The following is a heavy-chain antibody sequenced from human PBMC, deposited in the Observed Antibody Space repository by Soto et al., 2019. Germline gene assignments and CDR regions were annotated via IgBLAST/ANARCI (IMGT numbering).Heavy chain of an antibody. V-gene: IGHV5-51*01. CDR3: ARQRYDFWSGYLYYYYGMDV. J-gene: IGHJ6*02. CDR2: IYPGDSDT. Sequence: GESLKISCKGSGYSFTSYWIGWVRQMPGKGLEWMGIIYPGDSDTRYSPSFQGQVTISADKSISTAYLQWSSLKASDTAMYYCARQRYDFWSGYLYYYYGMDVWGQGTTVTDLL. CDR1: GYSFTSYW. D-gene: IGHD3-3*01.